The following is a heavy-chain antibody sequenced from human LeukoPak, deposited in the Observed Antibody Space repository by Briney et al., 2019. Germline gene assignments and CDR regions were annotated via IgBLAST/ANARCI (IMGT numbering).Heavy chain of an antibody. D-gene: IGHD6-19*01. V-gene: IGHV4-38-2*02. CDR3: ARGYSSGWYDAFDI. CDR1: GYSISSGYY. J-gene: IGHJ3*02. CDR2: IYHGGST. Sequence: PSETLSLTCTVSGYSISSGYYWGWIRQPPGKGLEWIGTIYHGGSTDYNPSLKSRVIISVDTSKNQFSLKLTSVTAADTAVYYCARGYSSGWYDAFDIWGQGTMVTVSS.